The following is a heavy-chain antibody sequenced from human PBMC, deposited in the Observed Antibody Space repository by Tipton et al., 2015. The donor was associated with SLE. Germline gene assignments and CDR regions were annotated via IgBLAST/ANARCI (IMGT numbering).Heavy chain of an antibody. D-gene: IGHD3-10*01. Sequence: SLRLSCAASGFTFSSYDMHWVRQATGKGLEWVSAIGTAGDTYYPGSVKGRFTISRENAKNSLYLQMNSLRAEDTAVYYCARDSGDGVGIKYAFDIWGQGTMVTVSS. CDR3: ARDSGDGVGIKYAFDI. CDR2: IGTAGDT. J-gene: IGHJ3*02. V-gene: IGHV3-13*04. CDR1: GFTFSSYD.